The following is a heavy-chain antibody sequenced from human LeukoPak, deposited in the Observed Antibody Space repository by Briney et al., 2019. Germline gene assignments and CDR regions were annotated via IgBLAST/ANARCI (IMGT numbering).Heavy chain of an antibody. Sequence: SVKVSCKASGGTFSSYAISWVRQAPGQGLEWMGGIIPIFGTANYAQKFQGRVTITADESTSTAYMELSSLRSEDTAVYYCAGGYSSSWYEFPVDYWGQGTLVTVSS. V-gene: IGHV1-69*13. CDR2: IIPIFGTA. D-gene: IGHD6-13*01. J-gene: IGHJ4*02. CDR3: AGGYSSSWYEFPVDY. CDR1: GGTFSSYA.